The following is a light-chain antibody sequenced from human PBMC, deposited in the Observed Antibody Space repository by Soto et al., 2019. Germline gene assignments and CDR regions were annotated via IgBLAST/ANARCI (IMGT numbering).Light chain of an antibody. CDR3: QHCNTSWT. Sequence: AIRMTQSPSSLSASTGDRVTITCRASQGISSYLAWYQQKPGKAPKLLIYDVSSLESGVPSRFSGSGSGTEFTLTISSLQPDDFATYYCQHCNTSWTFGQGTKVEIK. CDR2: DVS. CDR1: QGISSY. J-gene: IGKJ1*01. V-gene: IGKV1-8*01.